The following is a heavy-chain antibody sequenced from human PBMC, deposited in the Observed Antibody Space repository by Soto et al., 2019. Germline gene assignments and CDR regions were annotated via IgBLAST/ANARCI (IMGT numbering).Heavy chain of an antibody. CDR3: ARTRWPYYFDY. CDR2: IYYSGST. CDR1: GGSISSYY. V-gene: IGHV4-59*01. J-gene: IGHJ4*02. Sequence: SETLSLTCTVSGGSISSYYWSWIRQPPGKGLEWIGYIYYSGSTNYNPSLKSRVTISVDTSKNQFSLKLSSVTAADTAVYYCARTRWPYYFDYWGQGTLVTVSS.